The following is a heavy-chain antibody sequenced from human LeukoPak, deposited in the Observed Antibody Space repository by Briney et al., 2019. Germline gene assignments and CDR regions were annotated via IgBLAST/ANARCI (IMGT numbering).Heavy chain of an antibody. CDR1: GFTFGDYA. CDR2: IQAKAYGGPS. D-gene: IGHD2-2*01. Sequence: GRSLRLSCSTSGFTFGDYAMGWVRQAPGKGLEWVGFIQAKAYGGPSKYAASVNGRFSISRDDSPRIACLQINDLKTEDTAVYYSTREPQRRCSRSAFSLDYSGEGNLVTASS. CDR3: TREPQRRCSRSAFSLDY. V-gene: IGHV3-49*04. J-gene: IGHJ4*02.